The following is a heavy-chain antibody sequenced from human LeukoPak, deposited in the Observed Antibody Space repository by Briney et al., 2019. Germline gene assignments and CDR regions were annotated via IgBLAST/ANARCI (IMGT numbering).Heavy chain of an antibody. CDR2: IYYSGST. V-gene: IGHV4-30-4*01. J-gene: IGHJ4*02. CDR3: ARDPSGYYQGYDY. CDR1: GGSISSGDYY. D-gene: IGHD3-22*01. Sequence: PSETLSLTCTVSGGSISSGDYYWSWIRQPPGKGLEWIGYIYYSGSTYYNPSLKSRVTISVDTSKNQFSLKLSSVTAADTAVYYCARDPSGYYQGYDYWGQGTLVTVSS.